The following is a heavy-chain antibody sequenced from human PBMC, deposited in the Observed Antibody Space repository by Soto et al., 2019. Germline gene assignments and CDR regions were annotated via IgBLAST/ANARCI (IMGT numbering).Heavy chain of an antibody. CDR1: GGSFTSFI. CDR2: IIPVLGVE. J-gene: IGHJ6*02. V-gene: IGHV1-69*02. D-gene: IGHD2-15*01. Sequence: QVQLVQSGAEVKKPGSSVKVSCKASGGSFTSFIVTWVRQAPGQGLEWMGRIIPVLGVEYYAQKFQGRVTITADKSTNTAYMELSRLRSEDTAVYYCATSPNPGSATPADYVMDVWGLGTTITVSS. CDR3: ATSPNPGSATPADYVMDV.